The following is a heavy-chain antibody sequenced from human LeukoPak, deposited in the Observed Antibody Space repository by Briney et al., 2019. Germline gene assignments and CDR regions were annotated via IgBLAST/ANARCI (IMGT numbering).Heavy chain of an antibody. CDR1: GGSISSSNW. CDR3: ARRTLGVLDYFDY. Sequence: PSETLSLTCAVSGGSISSSNWWSWVRQPPGKGLEWIGEIYHSGSTNYNPSLRSRVTISVDKSKDQFSLKLSSVTAADTAVYYCARRTLGVLDYFDYWGQGTLVTVSS. J-gene: IGHJ4*02. D-gene: IGHD3-16*01. V-gene: IGHV4-4*02. CDR2: IYHSGST.